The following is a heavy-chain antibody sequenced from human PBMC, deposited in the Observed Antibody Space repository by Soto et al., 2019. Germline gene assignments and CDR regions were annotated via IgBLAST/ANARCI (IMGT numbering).Heavy chain of an antibody. Sequence: EVKVLESGGDLVQPGGSLRLSCVASGFTFSEYAMTWVRQAPGKGLDWVSSVSANGDITYYADSVKGRFTISRDNSNNTLLLQMNSLRAEDTALYYCARGDRGGSGSPASYYFSGLAVWGQGTTVIVSS. J-gene: IGHJ6*02. V-gene: IGHV3-23*01. CDR2: VSANGDIT. CDR1: GFTFSEYA. CDR3: ARGDRGGSGSPASYYFSGLAV. D-gene: IGHD3-10*01.